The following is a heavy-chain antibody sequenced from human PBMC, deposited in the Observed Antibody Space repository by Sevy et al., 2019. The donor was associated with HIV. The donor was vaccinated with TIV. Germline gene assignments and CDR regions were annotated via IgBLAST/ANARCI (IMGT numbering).Heavy chain of an antibody. Sequence: WETLSLICTVSGGSITSSSYYWGWIRQPPGKGLEWIGSSGTTYYNPSLKSRVTISIDTSKNQFSLNLSSVTVADTAVYYCARLPYGDYVNYFDCWGQGTLVTVSS. CDR2: SGTT. J-gene: IGHJ4*02. CDR3: ARLPYGDYVNYFDC. CDR1: GGSITSSSYY. D-gene: IGHD4-17*01. V-gene: IGHV4-39*01.